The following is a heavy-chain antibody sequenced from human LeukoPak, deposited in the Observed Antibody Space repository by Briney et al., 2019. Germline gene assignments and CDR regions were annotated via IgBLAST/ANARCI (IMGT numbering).Heavy chain of an antibody. Sequence: GGSLRLSCAASGFTFNKYAMTWVRQAPGKGLEWVSVISGSGQNTYYADSVKGRFTISRDNFKNMMYLQMDSLRVEDTAVYYCTLSTDYWGQGILVSVSS. CDR2: ISGSGQNT. CDR1: GFTFNKYA. J-gene: IGHJ4*01. CDR3: TLSTDY. V-gene: IGHV3-23*01.